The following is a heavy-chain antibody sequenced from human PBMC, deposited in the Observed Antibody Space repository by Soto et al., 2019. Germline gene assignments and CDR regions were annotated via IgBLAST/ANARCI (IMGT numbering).Heavy chain of an antibody. V-gene: IGHV1-69*12. D-gene: IGHD2-2*01. CDR1: GGTFSSYA. CDR3: ASHSSLRGYCISTSCYGYYYGMDV. CDR2: IIPIFGTA. J-gene: IGHJ6*02. Sequence: QVQLVQSGAEVKKPGSSVKVSCKASGGTFSSYAISWVLQAPGQGLEWMGGIIPIFGTADYAQKFQGRVTITADESTSTAYMELSSLRSEDTAVYYCASHSSLRGYCISTSCYGYYYGMDVWGQGTTVTVSS.